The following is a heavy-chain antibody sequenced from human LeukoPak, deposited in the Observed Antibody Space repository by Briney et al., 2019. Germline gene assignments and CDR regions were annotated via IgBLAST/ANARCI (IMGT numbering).Heavy chain of an antibody. D-gene: IGHD6-13*01. CDR2: IYYSGST. J-gene: IGHJ4*02. Sequence: SETLSLTCTVSGGSISSYYWSWIRQPAGKGLEWIGRIYYSGSTNYNPSLKSRVTISVDTSKNQFSLKLSSVTAADTAVYYCARETVAAAGIFMDYWGQGTLVTVSS. CDR1: GGSISSYY. CDR3: ARETVAAAGIFMDY. V-gene: IGHV4-4*07.